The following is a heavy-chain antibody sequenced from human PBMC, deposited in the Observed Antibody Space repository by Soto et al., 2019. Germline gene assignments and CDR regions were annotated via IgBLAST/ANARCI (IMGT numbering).Heavy chain of an antibody. D-gene: IGHD1-26*01. Sequence: AASGFTVSDYYMSWIRQDPGKGLEWVSYISSSGSTIYYADSVMGRFTISRDNAKNSLYLQMNNLKTEDTAIYYCTAGIMGDSNGVDVWGQGTTVTVSS. CDR3: TAGIMGDSNGVDV. V-gene: IGHV3-11*01. J-gene: IGHJ6*02. CDR2: ISSSGSTI. CDR1: GFTVSDYY.